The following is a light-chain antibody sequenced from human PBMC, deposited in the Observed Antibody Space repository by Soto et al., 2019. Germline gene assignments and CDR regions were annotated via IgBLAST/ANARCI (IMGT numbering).Light chain of an antibody. CDR1: SSDVGGDNY. V-gene: IGLV2-11*01. J-gene: IGLJ1*01. CDR3: FSYADSYAVV. Sequence: QSALTQPRSVSGSPGQSVTISCTGTSSDVGGDNYVSWYQQHPGKAPKLMIYDVTTRPSGIPARFSGSKSGNTASLTISGLQAEDEADYYCFSYADSYAVVFGPGTKVTVL. CDR2: DVT.